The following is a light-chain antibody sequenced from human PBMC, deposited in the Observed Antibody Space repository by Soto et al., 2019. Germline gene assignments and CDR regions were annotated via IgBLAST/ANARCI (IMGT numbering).Light chain of an antibody. CDR2: EVS. CDR1: SSDVGGYNY. CDR3: NSYGSPSTRYV. J-gene: IGLJ1*01. V-gene: IGLV2-14*01. Sequence: QSALTQPASVSGSPGQSITISCTGTSSDVGGYNYVSWYQQHPGKAPKLMIYEVSNRPSGVSNRFSGSESGNTASLTISGLQAEDEADYFCNSYGSPSTRYVFGTGTKVTVL.